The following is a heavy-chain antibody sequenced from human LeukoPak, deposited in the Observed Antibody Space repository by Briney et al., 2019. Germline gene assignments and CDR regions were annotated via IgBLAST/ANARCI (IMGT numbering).Heavy chain of an antibody. CDR1: GFTSSSYS. D-gene: IGHD1-14*01. CDR2: ISSSSSYI. V-gene: IGHV3-21*01. J-gene: IGHJ4*02. Sequence: GGSLRLSCAVSGFTSSSYSMNWVRQAPGKGLEWVSSISSSSSYIYYADSVKGRFTISRDNAKNSLYLQMNSLRAEDTAVYYCARDRKKRVDYWGQGTLVTVSS. CDR3: ARDRKKRVDY.